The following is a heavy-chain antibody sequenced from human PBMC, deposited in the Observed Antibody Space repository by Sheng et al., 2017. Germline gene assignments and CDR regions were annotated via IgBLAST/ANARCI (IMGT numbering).Heavy chain of an antibody. D-gene: IGHD4-4*01. J-gene: IGHJ4*02. CDR3: ARGSTTVGSPFDF. Sequence: EVQLVESGGGLIQPGGSLRLSCVGSGISITGNYMNWVRQAPGKGLEWLSLLYSESTYYVDSVKGRFTISRDQSKNTLYLQMESLRADDTAVYYCARGSTTVGSPFDFWGQGTLVAVSS. CDR2: LYSEST. V-gene: IGHV3-53*01. CDR1: GISITGNY.